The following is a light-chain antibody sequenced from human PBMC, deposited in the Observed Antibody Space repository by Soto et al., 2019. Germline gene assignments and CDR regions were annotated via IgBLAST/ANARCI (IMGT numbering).Light chain of an antibody. V-gene: IGLV2-8*01. CDR2: EVS. CDR1: SSDVGGYNY. Sequence: QSVLTQPPSASGSPGQSVTISCTGTSSDVGGYNYVSWYQQRPGKAPKLIIYEVSKRPSGVPDRFSGSKSGNTASLTVSGLQAEDEADYYCSSYAGSNDVLGTGNKVTVL. J-gene: IGLJ1*01. CDR3: SSYAGSNDV.